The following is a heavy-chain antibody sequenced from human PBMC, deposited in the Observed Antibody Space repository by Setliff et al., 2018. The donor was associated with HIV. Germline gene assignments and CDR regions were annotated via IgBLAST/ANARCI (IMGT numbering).Heavy chain of an antibody. V-gene: IGHV4-61*02. CDR2: IFSSGST. J-gene: IGHJ4*02. CDR1: GISINSGTYYTYY. CDR3: ARDPVITMMVGPRFYFDY. D-gene: IGHD3-22*01. Sequence: SETLSLTCAVSGISINSGTYYTYYWTWIRQPAGKGLEWIGRIFSSGSTSYNPSLKSRVTMSVDTSKNQFSLRLSSVTAADTAVYYCARDPVITMMVGPRFYFDYWGQGILVTVSS.